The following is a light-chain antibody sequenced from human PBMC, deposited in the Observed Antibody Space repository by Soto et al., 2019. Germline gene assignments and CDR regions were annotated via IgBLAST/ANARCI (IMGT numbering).Light chain of an antibody. V-gene: IGLV2-14*01. CDR2: EVI. J-gene: IGLJ2*01. CDR1: NSDVDTYTY. Sequence: QSVLTQPASVSGSPGQSITISCTETNSDVDTYTYVSWYQQVPGKAPKLMIYEVIKRPSGVSSRFSGSKSGNTASLTISGLQAEDEADYYCSSYISRNLIFGGGTQLTVL. CDR3: SSYISRNLI.